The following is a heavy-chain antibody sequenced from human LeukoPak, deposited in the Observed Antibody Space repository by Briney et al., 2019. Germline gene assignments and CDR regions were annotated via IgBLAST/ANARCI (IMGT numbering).Heavy chain of an antibody. D-gene: IGHD5-12*01. CDR1: GFSLRGYA. CDR3: ARALLGYDYFLLYGMDV. V-gene: IGHV3-30-3*01. J-gene: IGHJ6*02. CDR2: ISYDGRDQ. Sequence: GGSLRLSCVASGFSLRGYAMHWVRQAPGKGGLEWVTMISYDGRDQYYADSVKGRFTISRDNSKNTLYLQMNSLRAEDTAVYYCARALLGYDYFLLYGMDVWGQGTTVTVSS.